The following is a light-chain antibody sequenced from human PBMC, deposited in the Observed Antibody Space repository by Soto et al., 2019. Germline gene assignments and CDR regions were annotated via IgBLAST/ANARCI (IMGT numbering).Light chain of an antibody. V-gene: IGKV2D-29*01. Sequence: VLSQTPLSLSVTPGQPASISCRSNQSLLHTDGKDHLYWFLQKPGQPPQLLIYEVSNRFSGVTERFSGSGSGTEFTLKISRLEAADVGVYYCMQSTYLPLTFGGGTKVEIK. CDR3: MQSTYLPLT. CDR2: EVS. J-gene: IGKJ4*01. CDR1: QSLLHTDGKDH.